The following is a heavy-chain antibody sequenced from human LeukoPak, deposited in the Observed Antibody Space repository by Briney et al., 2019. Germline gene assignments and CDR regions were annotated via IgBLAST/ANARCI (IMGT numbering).Heavy chain of an antibody. CDR3: ARERDGSGTQRGLDY. J-gene: IGHJ4*02. V-gene: IGHV4-61*02. D-gene: IGHD3-10*01. CDR1: GGSISSGSYY. CDR2: IYTSGST. Sequence: SETLSPTCSVSGGSISSGSYYWSWIRQPAGKGLEWIGRIYTSGSTNYNPSLKSRVTISVDTSKNQFSLKLTSVTAADTAVYYCARERDGSGTQRGLDYWGQGTLVTVSS.